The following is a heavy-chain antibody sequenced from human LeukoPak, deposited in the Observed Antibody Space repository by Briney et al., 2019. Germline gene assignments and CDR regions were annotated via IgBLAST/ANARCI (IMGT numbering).Heavy chain of an antibody. CDR3: ATDLSFLGFPGY. J-gene: IGHJ4*02. D-gene: IGHD2-21*01. CDR2: FDPVDGET. CDR1: GYTLTELS. Sequence: ASVKVSCKVSGYTLTELSMHWVRQAPGKGLEWMGGFDPVDGETIYAQKFQGRVTMTEGTSTDTAYMELSSLRSEDTAVYYCATDLSFLGFPGYWGQGTLVTVSS. V-gene: IGHV1-24*01.